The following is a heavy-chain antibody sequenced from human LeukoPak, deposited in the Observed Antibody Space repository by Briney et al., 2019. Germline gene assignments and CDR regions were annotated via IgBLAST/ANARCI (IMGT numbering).Heavy chain of an antibody. CDR1: GFTFSDFW. Sequence: GGSLRLSCPVSGFTFSDFWMSWVRQAPGRGLEWVANIHPEGNEKYHVESVKGRFTISRDNAKNSLFLQMNGLRVEDTAVYYCARGDAFSGDHWGQGTLVTVSS. J-gene: IGHJ4*02. V-gene: IGHV3-7*04. CDR3: ARGDAFSGDH. CDR2: IHPEGNEK.